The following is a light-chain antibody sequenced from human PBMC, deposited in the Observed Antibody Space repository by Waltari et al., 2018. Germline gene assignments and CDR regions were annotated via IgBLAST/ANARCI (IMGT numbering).Light chain of an antibody. J-gene: IGLJ1*01. CDR2: EVI. Sequence: QSALTQPASVSGTPGQSIPISCTGPTSDVGNYDLVSWYQHHPGKAPTLLICEVIKRPSGVSSRFAGSKSGSTAYLIISGLQPDDEADYYCCSYAGRGTYVFGSGTKVTVL. CDR1: TSDVGNYDL. V-gene: IGLV2-23*02. CDR3: CSYAGRGTYV.